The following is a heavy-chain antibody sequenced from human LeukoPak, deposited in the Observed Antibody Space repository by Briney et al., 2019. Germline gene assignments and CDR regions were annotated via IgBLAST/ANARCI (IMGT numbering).Heavy chain of an antibody. D-gene: IGHD4-17*01. V-gene: IGHV3-21*01. J-gene: IGHJ4*02. CDR1: GFTFSSYS. CDR2: ISSSSSYI. CDR3: ARPYDYGDYFDY. Sequence: GGSLRLSCAASGFTFSSYSMNWVRQAPGKGLEWVSSISSSSSYIYYADSVKGRFTISRDNAKNSLYLRMNSLRAEDTAVYYCARPYDYGDYFDYWGQGTLVTVSS.